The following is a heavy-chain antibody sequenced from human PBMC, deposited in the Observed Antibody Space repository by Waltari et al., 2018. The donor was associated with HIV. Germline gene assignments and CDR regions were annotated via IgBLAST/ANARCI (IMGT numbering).Heavy chain of an antibody. Sequence: QVQVVQSGTEVKKPGASVKVSCQVSGYTLSELSIHWVRQAPGQGLEWLGNFNHEAGEIIYAQRFQGRLTMTEDTSTDTTYMELSSLRFEDSAVYYCTTDRWDDWGQGTLVSVSS. CDR1: GYTLSELS. D-gene: IGHD2-15*01. V-gene: IGHV1-24*01. CDR3: TTDRWDD. J-gene: IGHJ4*02. CDR2: FNHEAGEI.